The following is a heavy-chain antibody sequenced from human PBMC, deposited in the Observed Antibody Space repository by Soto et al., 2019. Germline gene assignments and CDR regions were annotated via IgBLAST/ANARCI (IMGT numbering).Heavy chain of an antibody. J-gene: IGHJ5*02. CDR2: IYHSGST. Sequence: QLQLQESGSGLVKPSQTLSLTCAVSGVSISSGGYSWSWIRQPPGKGLEWIGYIYHSGSTYYNPSLKSRVNRSVDRSKNQFSLKLSSVTAPDTAVYYCARKSHGGHYSAQLTGFYPWGQGTLVTVSS. V-gene: IGHV4-30-2*01. D-gene: IGHD3-10*01. CDR3: ARKSHGGHYSAQLTGFYP. CDR1: GVSISSGGYS.